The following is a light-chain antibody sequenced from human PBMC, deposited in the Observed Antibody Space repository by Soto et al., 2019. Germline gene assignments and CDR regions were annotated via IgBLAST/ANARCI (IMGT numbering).Light chain of an antibody. CDR2: AAS. V-gene: IGKV1-6*01. CDR3: LQDYNYPWT. J-gene: IGKJ1*01. CDR1: QGIRND. Sequence: AIQMTQSPSSLSASVGDRVTITCRASQGIRNDLGWYQQKPGKDPKLLIYAASSLQSGVPSRFSGSGSGTDFNLTISRLQTEDFATYYCLQDYNYPWTFGQGTKVDIK.